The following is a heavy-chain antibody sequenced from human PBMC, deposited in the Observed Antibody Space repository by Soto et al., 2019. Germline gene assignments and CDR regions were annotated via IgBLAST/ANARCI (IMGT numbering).Heavy chain of an antibody. CDR2: INHSGST. V-gene: IGHV4-34*01. Sequence: PSETLSLTCAIYGGSFSGYYWSWLRQPPGKGLEWIGEINHSGSTNYNPSLKSRVTISVDTSKNQFSLKLTSVTAADTAVYYCARDKITGLLDYWGQGTLVTVSS. CDR1: GGSFSGYY. CDR3: ARDKITGLLDY. J-gene: IGHJ4*02. D-gene: IGHD2-8*02.